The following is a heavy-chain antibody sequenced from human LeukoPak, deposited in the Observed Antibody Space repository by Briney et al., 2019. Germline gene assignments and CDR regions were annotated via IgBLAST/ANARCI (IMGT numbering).Heavy chain of an antibody. Sequence: GGSLRLSCAASGFTFSSYSMNWVRQAPGKGLESVSSISSSSSYIYYADSVKGRFTISRDNAKNSLYLQMNSLRAEDTAVYYCARAREFVFDYWGQGTLVTVSS. J-gene: IGHJ4*02. D-gene: IGHD3-10*01. CDR2: ISSSSSYI. CDR1: GFTFSSYS. V-gene: IGHV3-21*01. CDR3: ARAREFVFDY.